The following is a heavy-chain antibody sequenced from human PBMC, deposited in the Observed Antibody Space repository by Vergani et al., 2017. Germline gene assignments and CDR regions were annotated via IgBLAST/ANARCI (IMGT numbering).Heavy chain of an antibody. CDR2: ICHTEDT. V-gene: IGHV4-4*03. Sequence: QVQLQESGPGLVKPPGTLSLTCAVSGDSISSNNCWTWVRQPPGKGLEWIGEICHTEDTKYSPYLKSRVNLSVDESRNLFSLRLNSVTAADTAVYYCATIGYRRWGYYFDYWGQGILVTVSS. D-gene: IGHD2-2*02. CDR1: GDSISSNNC. J-gene: IGHJ4*02. CDR3: ATIGYRRWGYYFDY.